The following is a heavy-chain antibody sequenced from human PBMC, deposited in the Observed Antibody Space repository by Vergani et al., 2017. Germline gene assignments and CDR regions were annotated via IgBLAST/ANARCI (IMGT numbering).Heavy chain of an antibody. J-gene: IGHJ5*02. D-gene: IGHD3-10*01. CDR2: IHSSGTT. CDR3: ARDSWTSELRGVYWFDT. Sequence: QVQLHESGPGLVKPSQTLSLTCTVSGGSITSGSFYWSWIRQPAGKGLEWIGRIHSSGTTNYNPSLKSRVTLSVDTSKNQSSLRMTSVTAADTAVYYCARDSWTSELRGVYWFDTWGQGTLVSVSS. V-gene: IGHV4-61*02. CDR1: GGSITSGSFY.